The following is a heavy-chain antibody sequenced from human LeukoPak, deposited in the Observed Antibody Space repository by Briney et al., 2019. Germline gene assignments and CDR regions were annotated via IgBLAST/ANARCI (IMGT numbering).Heavy chain of an antibody. V-gene: IGHV3-23*01. D-gene: IGHD5-12*01. CDR3: AKVRRGYSGYDWGRVIFDY. CDR2: ISGSGGST. J-gene: IGHJ4*02. CDR1: GFTFSSYA. Sequence: PGGSLRLSCAASGFTFSSYAMSWVRQAPGKGLEWVSAISGSGGSTYYADSVKGRFTISRDNSKNTLYLQMNSLRAEDTAVYYCAKVRRGYSGYDWGRVIFDYWGQGTLVTVSS.